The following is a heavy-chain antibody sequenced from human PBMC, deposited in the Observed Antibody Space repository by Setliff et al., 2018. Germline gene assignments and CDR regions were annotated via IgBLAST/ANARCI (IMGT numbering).Heavy chain of an antibody. CDR1: GDSISNYY. V-gene: IGHV4-4*07. D-gene: IGHD3-10*01. CDR2: IYVTEST. J-gene: IGHJ4*02. CDR3: AASRAYTDAVEEWFLPKTFDF. Sequence: PSETLSLTCTVSGDSISNYYWNWIRQPAGKGLEWIGRIYVTESTKYNPSLKSRVTLSIDTSKNQFSLKLSSVTAADAALYYCAASRAYTDAVEEWFLPKTFDFWGQGSPVTVSS.